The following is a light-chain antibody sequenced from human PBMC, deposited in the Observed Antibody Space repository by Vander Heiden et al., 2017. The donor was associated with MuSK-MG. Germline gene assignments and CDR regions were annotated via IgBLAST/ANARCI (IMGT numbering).Light chain of an antibody. CDR3: QLWDSGSGRYV. V-gene: IGLV3-21*02. Sequence: SYVLSQPPSVSVAPGQTARITCGGDNIGKQSVHWYQQRPGQAPVLVLYADYNRPSGVPERFSGSNSGNTATLTISRVEARDEADYYCQLWDSGSGRYVFGTGTTV. J-gene: IGLJ1*01. CDR1: NIGKQS. CDR2: ADY.